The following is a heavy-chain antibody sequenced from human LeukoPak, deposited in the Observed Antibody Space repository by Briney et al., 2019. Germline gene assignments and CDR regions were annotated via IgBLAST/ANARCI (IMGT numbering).Heavy chain of an antibody. CDR2: IKSKTDGGTT. J-gene: IGHJ4*02. D-gene: IGHD3-22*01. V-gene: IGHV3-15*01. Sequence: PGGSLRLSCAASGFTFSNAWMSWVRQAPGKGLEWVGRIKSKTDGGTTDYAAPVKGRFTISRDDSKNTLYLQMNSLKTEDTAVYYCTRQWLLQYPFDYWGQGTLVTVSS. CDR3: TRQWLLQYPFDY. CDR1: GFTFSNAW.